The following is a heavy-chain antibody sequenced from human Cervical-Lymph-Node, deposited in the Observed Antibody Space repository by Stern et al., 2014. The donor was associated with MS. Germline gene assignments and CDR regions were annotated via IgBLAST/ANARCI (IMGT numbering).Heavy chain of an antibody. Sequence: VQLVESGADVKKPGSSVRVSCKTSGDISWLRQAPGQGLEYMGGIIRPVGPTHHPQGFQGRPTIPADESTNTTYMELSSLRSDATAVYYCARGAGDNWFDPWGQGTLGSVSS. D-gene: IGHD3-10*01. V-gene: IGHV1-69*01. CDR3: ARGAGDNWFDP. CDR1: GD. CDR2: IIRPVGPT. J-gene: IGHJ5*02.